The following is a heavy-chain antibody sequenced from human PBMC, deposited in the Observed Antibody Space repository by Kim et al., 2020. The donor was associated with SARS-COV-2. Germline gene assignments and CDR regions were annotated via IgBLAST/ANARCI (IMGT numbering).Heavy chain of an antibody. Sequence: ASVKVSCKASGYTFTGYYMHWVRQAPGQGLEWMGRINPNSGGTNYAQKFQGRVTMTRDTSISTAYMELSRLRSDDTAVYYCAGAAYSSSWSRFDYWGQGTLVTVSS. CDR3: AGAAYSSSWSRFDY. V-gene: IGHV1-2*06. J-gene: IGHJ4*02. D-gene: IGHD6-13*01. CDR1: GYTFTGYY. CDR2: INPNSGGT.